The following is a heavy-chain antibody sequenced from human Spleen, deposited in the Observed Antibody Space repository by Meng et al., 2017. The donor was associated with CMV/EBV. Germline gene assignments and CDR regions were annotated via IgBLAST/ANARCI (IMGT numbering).Heavy chain of an antibody. CDR1: GYTFSTYG. D-gene: IGHD6-13*01. J-gene: IGHJ4*02. CDR3: ARIGGSSWNYFDY. Sequence: ASVKVSCKASGYTFSTYGVSWVRQAPGQGLEWMGWISAYSRNTNYAQRLRGRVTMTTDRSTSTAYMELRSLRSDDTAVYYCARIGGSSWNYFDYWGQGTLVTVSS. V-gene: IGHV1-18*01. CDR2: ISAYSRNT.